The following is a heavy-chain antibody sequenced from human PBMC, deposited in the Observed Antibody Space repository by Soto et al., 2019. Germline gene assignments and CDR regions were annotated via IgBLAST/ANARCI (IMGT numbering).Heavy chain of an antibody. CDR3: ARRRRDGYIFGGMDV. V-gene: IGHV1-69*13. D-gene: IGHD3-3*02. CDR2: IIPIFGTA. CDR1: GGTFSSYA. Sequence: SSVKVSCKASGGTFSSYAISWVRQAPGQGLEWMGGIIPIFGTANYAQKFQGRVTITADESTSTAYMELSSLRSEDTAVYYCARRRRDGYIFGGMDVWGQGSTVTVSS. J-gene: IGHJ6*02.